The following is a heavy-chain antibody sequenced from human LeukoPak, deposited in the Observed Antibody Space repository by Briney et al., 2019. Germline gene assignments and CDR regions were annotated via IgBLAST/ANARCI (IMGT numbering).Heavy chain of an antibody. V-gene: IGHV4-61*02. J-gene: IGHJ6*03. CDR2: IYTSGST. CDR3: ARESGLRFLEWLSNSDYYYYYMDV. Sequence: SETLSLTCTVSGGSISSGSYYWSWIRQPAGKGLEWIGRIYTSGSTYYNPSLKSRVTISVDTSKNQFSLKLSSVTAADTAVYYCARESGLRFLEWLSNSDYYYYYMDVWGKGTTVTVSS. D-gene: IGHD3-3*01. CDR1: GGSISSGSYY.